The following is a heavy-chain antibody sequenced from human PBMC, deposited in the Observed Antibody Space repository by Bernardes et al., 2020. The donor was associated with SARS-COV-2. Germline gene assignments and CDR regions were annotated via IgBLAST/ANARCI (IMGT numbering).Heavy chain of an antibody. Sequence: ASVKVSCKASGYTFTGYYMHWVRQAPGQGLEWMGWINPNSCGTNYAQKFQGWVTMTRDTSISTAYMELSRLRSDDTAVYYCARDAYCSGGSCYLLNYWGQGTLVTVSS. J-gene: IGHJ4*02. D-gene: IGHD2-15*01. CDR1: GYTFTGYY. CDR2: INPNSCGT. CDR3: ARDAYCSGGSCYLLNY. V-gene: IGHV1-2*04.